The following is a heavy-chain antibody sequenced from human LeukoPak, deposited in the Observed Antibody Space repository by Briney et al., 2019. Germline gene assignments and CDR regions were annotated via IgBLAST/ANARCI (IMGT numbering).Heavy chain of an antibody. J-gene: IGHJ4*02. V-gene: IGHV3-23*01. CDR3: AKVTDAAVIRSSFEY. D-gene: IGHD5-18*01. CDR1: GFTFSSFA. CDR2: ISGSGGST. Sequence: GGSLRLSCAASGFTFSSFAMSWVRQAPGKGLEWISAISGSGGSTYYADSVKGRLTISRDNSKNTLFPQMNSLRAEDTAVYYCAKVTDAAVIRSSFEYWGQGTLVTVSS.